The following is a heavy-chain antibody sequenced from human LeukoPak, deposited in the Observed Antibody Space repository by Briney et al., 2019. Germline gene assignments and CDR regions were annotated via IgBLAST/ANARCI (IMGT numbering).Heavy chain of an antibody. CDR1: GFTFSSYW. Sequence: HPGGSLRLSCAASGFTFSSYWMSWVHQAPGKGLEWVANIKQDGSEKYYVDSVKGRFTISRDNAKNSLYLQMNSLRAEDTAVYYCARAGGSYRLDYWGQGTLVTVSS. CDR3: ARAGGSYRLDY. J-gene: IGHJ4*02. D-gene: IGHD1-26*01. CDR2: IKQDGSEK. V-gene: IGHV3-7*01.